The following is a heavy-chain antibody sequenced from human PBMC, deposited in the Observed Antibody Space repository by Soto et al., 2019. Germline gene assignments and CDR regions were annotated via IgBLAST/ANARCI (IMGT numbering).Heavy chain of an antibody. CDR3: ARERVYIWGSYYDAFDI. D-gene: IGHD3-16*01. V-gene: IGHV3-66*01. Sequence: GGSLRLSCAASGFTVSSNYMSWVRQAPGKGLEWVSVIYSGGSTYYADSVKGRFTISRDNSKNTLYLQMNSLRAEDTAVYYCARERVYIWGSYYDAFDIWGQGTMVTVSS. J-gene: IGHJ3*02. CDR1: GFTVSSNY. CDR2: IYSGGST.